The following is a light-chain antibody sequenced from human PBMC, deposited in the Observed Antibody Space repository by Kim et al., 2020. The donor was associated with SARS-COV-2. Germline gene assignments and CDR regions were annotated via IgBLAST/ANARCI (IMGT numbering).Light chain of an antibody. CDR3: QQTYRTPYT. CDR2: AAS. CDR1: QTITLY. Sequence: RHRVTLSCRANQTITLYLHWYQQAPGKAPKLLIYAASNFHSGVPTSFGGSVSGTDFTLTISGLPPEDFATYYCQQTYRTPYTFGQGTKLEI. J-gene: IGKJ2*01. V-gene: IGKV1-39*01.